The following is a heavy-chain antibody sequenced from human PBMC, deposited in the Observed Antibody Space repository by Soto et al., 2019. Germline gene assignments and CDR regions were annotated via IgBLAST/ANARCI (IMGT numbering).Heavy chain of an antibody. D-gene: IGHD5-12*01. J-gene: IGHJ4*02. V-gene: IGHV4-4*02. CDR2: IYHSGST. CDR1: GGSISSSNW. Sequence: SETLSLTCAGSGGSISSSNWWSWVRQPPGKGLEWIGEIYHSGSTNYNPSLKSRVTISVDKSKNQFSLKLSSVTAADTAVYYCASASRDGYNYGSDYWGQGTLVTVSS. CDR3: ASASRDGYNYGSDY.